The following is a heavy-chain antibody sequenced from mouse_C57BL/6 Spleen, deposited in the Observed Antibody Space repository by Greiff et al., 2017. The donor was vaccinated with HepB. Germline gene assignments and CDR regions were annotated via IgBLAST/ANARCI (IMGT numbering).Heavy chain of an antibody. Sequence: QVQLQQSGPGLVQPSQCLSITCTVSGFSLTSYGVHWVRQSPGKGLEWLGVIWSGGSTDYNAAFISRMTISKDNSKSQVFFKMNSLQADDTAIYYCARILDYAMDYWGQGTSVTVSS. CDR3: ARILDYAMDY. J-gene: IGHJ4*01. CDR2: IWSGGST. CDR1: GFSLTSYG. V-gene: IGHV2-2*01.